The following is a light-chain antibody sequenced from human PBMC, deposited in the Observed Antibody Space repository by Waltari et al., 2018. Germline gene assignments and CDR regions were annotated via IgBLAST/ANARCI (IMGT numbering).Light chain of an antibody. J-gene: IGKJ1*01. V-gene: IGKV3-15*01. Sequence: EVVMTQSPATLSVSPGERATPSCRASQSVSTNLAWSQQKPGQAPRLLIYGPAVRATDIPARFSGSGSGTEFTLTISSLQSEDFAVYYCHQYNDWPPTFGQGTTVEIK. CDR2: GPA. CDR1: QSVSTN. CDR3: HQYNDWPPT.